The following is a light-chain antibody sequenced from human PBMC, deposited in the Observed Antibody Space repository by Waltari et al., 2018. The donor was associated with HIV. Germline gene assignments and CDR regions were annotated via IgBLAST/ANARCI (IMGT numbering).Light chain of an antibody. CDR1: SLRTYS. J-gene: IGLJ2*01. V-gene: IGLV3-19*01. CDR3: NSRDSAGHHAV. Sequence: SSELTQDPAVSVALGQTVRITCQGDSLRTYSAGWYQQKPGQAPVLVIFPIHDRPSGVPDRFSGTSSGNTASLTITGAQADDEADYYCNSRDSAGHHAVFGGGTKLTVL. CDR2: PIH.